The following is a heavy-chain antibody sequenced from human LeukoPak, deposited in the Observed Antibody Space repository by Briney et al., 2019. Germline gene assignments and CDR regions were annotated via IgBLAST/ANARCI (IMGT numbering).Heavy chain of an antibody. Sequence: GESLRLSCAASGFTFSSYSMNWVRQAPGKGVEWVSYISSDSSTIYYADSVKGRFTISRDNAKNSLYPQMNSLSDDDTALYYCARDGASGSYSYYFDYWGQGTLVTVSS. CDR1: GFTFSSYS. J-gene: IGHJ4*02. CDR3: ARDGASGSYSYYFDY. D-gene: IGHD3-10*01. V-gene: IGHV3-48*02. CDR2: ISSDSSTI.